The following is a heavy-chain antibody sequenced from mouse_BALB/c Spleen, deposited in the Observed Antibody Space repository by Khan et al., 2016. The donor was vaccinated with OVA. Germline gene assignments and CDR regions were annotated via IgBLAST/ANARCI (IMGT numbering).Heavy chain of an antibody. CDR2: IWSDGSP. CDR3: ARQPYYHYYIMDY. J-gene: IGHJ4*01. D-gene: IGHD2-10*01. Sequence: VKLLESGPGLVAPSQSLSITCTISGFSLTNYGIHWVRQPPGQGLEWLVVIWSDGSPTYNSAHKTKRSSSKDKSKSQVYLKMNSPQTDDTAMYYWARQPYYHYYIMDYWGKGTSVTVAS. CDR1: GFSLTNYG. V-gene: IGHV2-6-1*01.